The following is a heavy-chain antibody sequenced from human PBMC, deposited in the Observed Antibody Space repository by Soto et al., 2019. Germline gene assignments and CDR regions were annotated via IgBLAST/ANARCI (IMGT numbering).Heavy chain of an antibody. Sequence: PGGSLSLSCAGSGFTFRNSEMFWGRHAPGKGLAWVSKINYSGSTIYYSKSVKGRFTISRDNAKNSLYLQMNSLTDEDTAIYFCASEALCGADCYFSEYWGPGTLVTVSS. CDR2: INYSGSTI. J-gene: IGHJ4*02. CDR3: ASEALCGADCYFSEY. D-gene: IGHD2-21*02. V-gene: IGHV3-48*03. CDR1: GFTFRNSE.